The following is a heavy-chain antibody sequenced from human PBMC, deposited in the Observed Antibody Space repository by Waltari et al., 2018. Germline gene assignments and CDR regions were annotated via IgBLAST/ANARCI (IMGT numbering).Heavy chain of an antibody. Sequence: QVQLVQSGAEVKKPGASVKVSCKASGYTFTGYYMHWVRQAPGQGLEWMGWINPNSGGTNYAQKFQGRVTMTRDTSISTAYMELSRLRSDDTAVYYCARSYCSSTSCYLPDYYMDVWGKGTTVTVSS. CDR1: GYTFTGYY. V-gene: IGHV1-2*02. CDR2: INPNSGGT. D-gene: IGHD2-2*01. CDR3: ARSYCSSTSCYLPDYYMDV. J-gene: IGHJ6*03.